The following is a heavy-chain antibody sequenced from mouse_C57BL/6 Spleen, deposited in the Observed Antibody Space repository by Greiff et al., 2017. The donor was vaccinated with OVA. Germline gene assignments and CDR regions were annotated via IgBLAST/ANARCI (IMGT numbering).Heavy chain of an antibody. CDR1: GFTFSDYG. J-gene: IGHJ2*01. Sequence: EVMLVESGGGLVRPGGSLKLSCAASGFTFSDYGMHWVRQAPGKGLEWVASISRGSSTICYADTVKGRFTFSRDNATNTLFLQLTSLTSEDEDMDYCERRRLPHAMDYWGQGTTLTVSS. V-gene: IGHV5-17*01. CDR3: ERRRLPHAMDY. D-gene: IGHD2-2*01. CDR2: ISRGSSTI.